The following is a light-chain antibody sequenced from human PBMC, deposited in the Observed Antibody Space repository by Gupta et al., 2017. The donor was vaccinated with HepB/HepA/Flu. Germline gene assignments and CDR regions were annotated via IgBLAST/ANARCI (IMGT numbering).Light chain of an antibody. Sequence: DIQLTQSPSYLSASVGDTVTITCRASQTINNSIHWYQQKPGKAPKLLMFSASILQSGVPSRIRGSGSGTDFTLTINRLEHEYVASYFCQRNHIPLTFGQGTKVEIK. V-gene: IGKV1-39*01. CDR2: SAS. CDR3: QRNHIPLT. J-gene: IGKJ1*01. CDR1: QTINNS.